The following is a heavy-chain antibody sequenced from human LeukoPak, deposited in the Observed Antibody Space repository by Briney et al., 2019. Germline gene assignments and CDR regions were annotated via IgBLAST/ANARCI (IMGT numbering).Heavy chain of an antibody. CDR2: IYESGT. CDR3: ARRKRVMITFGGVIGYNWFDP. V-gene: IGHV4-30-4*07. CDR1: GGSISSGGYS. Sequence: SETLSLTCAVSGGSISSGGYSWSWIRQPPGKGLEWIGYIYESGTYYNPSLKSRVTISVDTSKNQFSLKLSSVTAADTAVYYCARRKRVMITFGGVIGYNWFDPWGQGTLVTVSS. J-gene: IGHJ5*02. D-gene: IGHD3-16*02.